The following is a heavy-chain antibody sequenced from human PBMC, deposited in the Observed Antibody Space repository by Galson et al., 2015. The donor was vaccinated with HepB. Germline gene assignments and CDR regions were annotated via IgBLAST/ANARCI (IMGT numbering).Heavy chain of an antibody. Sequence: SLRLSCAASGFTFSCYSMNWVRQAPGKGLGWVSSISRDSYYINFPDSLKGRFTISSDSAQNSVYPQMNSLRADDTAVYYCTRGYSNATGSDGYYYYGMDVWGQGTTVSVSS. CDR1: GFTFSCYS. CDR3: TRGYSNATGSDGYYYYGMDV. J-gene: IGHJ6*02. D-gene: IGHD1-14*01. V-gene: IGHV3-21*04. CDR2: ISRDSYYI.